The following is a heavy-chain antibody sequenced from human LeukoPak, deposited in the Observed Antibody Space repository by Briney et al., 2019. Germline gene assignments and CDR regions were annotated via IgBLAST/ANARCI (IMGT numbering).Heavy chain of an antibody. V-gene: IGHV3-64D*06. J-gene: IGHJ4*02. CDR1: GFTFSSYA. D-gene: IGHD6-13*01. CDR3: VKDRARGIAAAGSGDY. Sequence: GGSLRLSCSASGFTFSSYAMHWVRQAPGKGLEYVSAISSNGGSTYYADSVKGRFTISRDNSKNTLYLQMSSPRAEDTAVYYCVKDRARGIAAAGSGDYWGQGTLVTVSS. CDR2: ISSNGGST.